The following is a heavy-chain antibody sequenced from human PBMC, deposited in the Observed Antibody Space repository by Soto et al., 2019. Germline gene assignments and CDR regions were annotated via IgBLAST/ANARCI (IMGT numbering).Heavy chain of an antibody. CDR1: GGSISSSGYS. J-gene: IGHJ3*02. CDR3: ARGSDSSTWYDLGAFDI. CDR2: IYHSGST. Sequence: QLQLQESGSGLVKPSQTLSLTCAVSGGSISSSGYSWSWIRQPPGKGLEWIGYIYHSGSTYYNPALKGRVTISVDRSKNQFFLRLSSVTAADTAVYYCARGSDSSTWYDLGAFDIWGQGTMVTVSS. D-gene: IGHD6-13*01. V-gene: IGHV4-30-2*01.